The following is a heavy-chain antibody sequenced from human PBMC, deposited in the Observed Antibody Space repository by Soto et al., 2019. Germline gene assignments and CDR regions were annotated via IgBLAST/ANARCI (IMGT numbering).Heavy chain of an antibody. CDR1: TFSSYG. CDR3: AKRPAGGYYDSSGFDY. Sequence: TFSSYGMHWVRQAPGKGLEWVAVIWYDGSNKYYAESVKGRFTISRDNSKNTLYLQMNSLRAEDTAVYYCAKRPAGGYYDSSGFDYWGQGTLVTVSS. CDR2: IWYDGSNK. V-gene: IGHV3-33*06. J-gene: IGHJ4*02. D-gene: IGHD3-22*01.